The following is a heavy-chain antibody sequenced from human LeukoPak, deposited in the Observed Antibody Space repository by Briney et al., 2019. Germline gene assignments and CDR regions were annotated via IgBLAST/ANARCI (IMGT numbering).Heavy chain of an antibody. Sequence: GGSLRLSCAASGFTFNTYAMSWVRQAPWERLQWVSGISDSGGNTYYADSVRGRFTISRDNSKNTLYLQMNSLRAEDTAVYYCAKALVRQHHGFDPWGQGTLVTVSS. V-gene: IGHV3-23*01. J-gene: IGHJ5*02. CDR3: AKALVRQHHGFDP. CDR2: ISDSGGNT. D-gene: IGHD2-8*01. CDR1: GFTFNTYA.